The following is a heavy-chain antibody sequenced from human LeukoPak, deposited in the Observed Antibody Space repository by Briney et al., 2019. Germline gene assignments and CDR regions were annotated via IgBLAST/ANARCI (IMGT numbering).Heavy chain of an antibody. Sequence: GASVKVSCKASGYTFTGYYMHWVRQAPGQGLEWMGIINPSGGSTSYAQKFQGRVTMTRDMSTSTVYMELSSLRSEDTAVYYCARDRYYYDSSGNVAFDIWGQGTMVTVSS. J-gene: IGHJ3*02. CDR3: ARDRYYYDSSGNVAFDI. CDR2: INPSGGST. CDR1: GYTFTGYY. V-gene: IGHV1-46*01. D-gene: IGHD3-22*01.